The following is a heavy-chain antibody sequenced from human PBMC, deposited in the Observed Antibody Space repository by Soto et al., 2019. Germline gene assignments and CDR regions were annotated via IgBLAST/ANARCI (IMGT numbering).Heavy chain of an antibody. D-gene: IGHD3-22*01. V-gene: IGHV3-23*01. CDR2: ISGTGGNT. Sequence: EVQLLQSGGGLVQPGGSLRLSCAASGFTFSSYAMRWVRQAPGKGLEWVSTISGTGGNTYYPDSVKGRFTISRDNSKNTVYLQMNSLRAEDAAVYYCAKEMTSGYYLFDYWGQGTLVTVSS. CDR3: AKEMTSGYYLFDY. J-gene: IGHJ4*02. CDR1: GFTFSSYA.